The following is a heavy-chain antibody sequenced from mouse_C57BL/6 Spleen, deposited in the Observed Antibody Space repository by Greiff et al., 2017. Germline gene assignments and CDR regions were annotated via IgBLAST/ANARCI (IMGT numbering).Heavy chain of an antibody. CDR2: ISSGGDYI. Sequence: EVKVVESGEGLVKPGGSLKLSCAASGFTFSSYAMSWVRQTPEKRLEWVAYISSGGDYIYYADTVKGRFTISRDNARNTLYLQMSSLKSEDTAMYYCTRDNYSNHAMDYWGQGTSVTVSS. CDR3: TRDNYSNHAMDY. V-gene: IGHV5-9-1*02. J-gene: IGHJ4*01. CDR1: GFTFSSYA. D-gene: IGHD2-5*01.